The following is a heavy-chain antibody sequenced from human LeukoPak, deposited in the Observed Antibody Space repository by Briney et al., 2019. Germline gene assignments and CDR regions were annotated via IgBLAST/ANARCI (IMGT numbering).Heavy chain of an antibody. V-gene: IGHV1-2*02. CDR2: INPNSGGT. J-gene: IGHJ6*02. D-gene: IGHD3-22*01. Sequence: ASVKVSCKASGYTFTGYYMHWVRQAPGQGLEWMGWINPNSGGTNYAQKFQGKVTMTRDTSISTAYMELGRLRSDDTAVYYCARAYYYDSSGYSFVPHYYYGMDVWGQGTTVTVSS. CDR3: ARAYYYDSSGYSFVPHYYYGMDV. CDR1: GYTFTGYY.